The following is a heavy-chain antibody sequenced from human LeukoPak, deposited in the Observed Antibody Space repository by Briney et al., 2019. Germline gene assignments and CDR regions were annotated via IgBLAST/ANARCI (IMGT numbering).Heavy chain of an antibody. Sequence: SETLSLTCAVSGGSISSGGYSWSWIRQPPGKGLEWIGYIYYSGSTNYNPSLKSRVTISVDTSKNQFSLKLSSVTAADTAVYYCAREGSSHYYYYGMDVWGQGTTVTVSS. D-gene: IGHD2-15*01. V-gene: IGHV4-61*08. J-gene: IGHJ6*02. CDR1: GGSISSGGYS. CDR3: AREGSSHYYYYGMDV. CDR2: IYYSGST.